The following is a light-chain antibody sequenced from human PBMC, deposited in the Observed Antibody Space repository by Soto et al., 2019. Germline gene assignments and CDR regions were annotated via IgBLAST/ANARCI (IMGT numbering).Light chain of an antibody. CDR3: QQYNSWPLT. CDR2: DIF. CDR1: QSVGSD. V-gene: IGKV3D-15*01. J-gene: IGKJ4*01. Sequence: EIVMKQSPATLSVSPGERDTLSCRASQSVGSDLAWYQQKPGQAPRLVIYDIFTRATGVPPRISGSGSGTEFTLTISSLQSEDFAVYYCQQYNSWPLTFGGGTKVDI.